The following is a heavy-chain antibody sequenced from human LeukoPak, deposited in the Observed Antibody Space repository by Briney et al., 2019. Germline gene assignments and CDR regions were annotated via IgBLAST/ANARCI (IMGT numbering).Heavy chain of an antibody. CDR3: ARDRPGGSSLDY. J-gene: IGHJ4*02. Sequence: PSETLSLTCSVSGGTISSSTYYWGWIRQPPGKGLEWIGSIYYSGSAYYSPSLESRVTISVDTSKNLFSLKLSSVTAADTAVYYCARDRPGGSSLDYWGQGTLVTVSS. D-gene: IGHD6-13*01. CDR1: GGTISSSTYY. CDR2: IYYSGSA. V-gene: IGHV4-39*07.